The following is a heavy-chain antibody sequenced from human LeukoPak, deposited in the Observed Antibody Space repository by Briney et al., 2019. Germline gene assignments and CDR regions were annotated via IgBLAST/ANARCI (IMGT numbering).Heavy chain of an antibody. D-gene: IGHD3-22*01. CDR2: IILISGTS. CDR3: ARSDSSGYYI. V-gene: IGHV1-69*13. J-gene: IGHJ4*02. CDR1: GGTLSSYG. Sequence: SVKVSCKSSGGTLSSYGFSWVRQAPGQGLEWMGGIILISGTSNYAQKFQGRVTITADESTSTAYMELSSLRSEYTAVYYCARSDSSGYYIWGQGTQVTVSS.